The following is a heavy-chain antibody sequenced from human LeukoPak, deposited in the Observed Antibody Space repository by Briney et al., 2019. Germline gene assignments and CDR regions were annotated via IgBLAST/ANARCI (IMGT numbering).Heavy chain of an antibody. CDR1: GFTFNGYW. Sequence: PGGSLRLSCAASGFTFNGYWMSWVRQAPGKGLEWVANIKEEGSEKYYVDSVKGRFTISRDNAKNSLYLQMNSLRAEDTAVYYCAREYGYSYGTVWGQGTLVTVSS. CDR3: AREYGYSYGTV. V-gene: IGHV3-7*03. CDR2: IKEEGSEK. D-gene: IGHD5-18*01. J-gene: IGHJ4*02.